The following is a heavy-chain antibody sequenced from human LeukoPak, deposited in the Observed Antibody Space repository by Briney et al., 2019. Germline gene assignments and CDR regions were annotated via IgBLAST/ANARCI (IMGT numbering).Heavy chain of an antibody. D-gene: IGHD3-10*01. CDR3: ARNYYGSGSYYNNYYYGMDV. J-gene: IGHJ6*02. CDR2: INAGNGNT. Sequence: GASVKVSCKASGYTFTSYAMHWVRQAPGQRLEWMGWINAGNGNTKYSQKFQGRVTITRDTSASTAYMELSSLRSEDTAVYYCARNYYGSGSYYNNYYYGMDVWGQGTTVTVSS. V-gene: IGHV1-3*01. CDR1: GYTFTSYA.